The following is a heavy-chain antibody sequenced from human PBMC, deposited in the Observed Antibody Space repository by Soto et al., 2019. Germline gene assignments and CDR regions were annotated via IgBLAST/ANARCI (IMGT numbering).Heavy chain of an antibody. D-gene: IGHD4-4*01. V-gene: IGHV3-23*01. CDR1: GXAFIAYR. CDR3: AKFTEA. CDR2: ITSSGGGT. Sequence: GSLRISCAASGXAFIAYRMSWVRQAPAKGLEWGSSITSSGGGTYYADSVKGRFSVSRDNSKNTVYLQMNTLRDEDTAVYYCAKFTEARGKGTLGTVSS. J-gene: IGHJ4*02.